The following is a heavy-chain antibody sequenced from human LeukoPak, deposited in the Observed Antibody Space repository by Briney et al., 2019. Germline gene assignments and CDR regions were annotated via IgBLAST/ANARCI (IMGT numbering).Heavy chain of an antibody. CDR2: IYTSGST. CDR3: ARQTMVRWNYYYYYYMDV. V-gene: IGHV4-4*07. J-gene: IGHJ6*03. D-gene: IGHD3-10*01. CDR1: GGSISSYY. Sequence: PSETLSLTCTVSGGSISSYYWSWIRQPAGKGLEWIGRIYTSGSTNYNPSLKSRVTMSVDTSKNQFSLKLSSVTAADTAVYYCARQTMVRWNYYYYYYMDVWGKGTTVTVSS.